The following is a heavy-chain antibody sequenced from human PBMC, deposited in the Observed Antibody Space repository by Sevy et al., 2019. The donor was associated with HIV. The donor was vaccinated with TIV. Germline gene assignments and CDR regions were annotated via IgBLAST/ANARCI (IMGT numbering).Heavy chain of an antibody. V-gene: IGHV3-48*01. J-gene: IGHJ3*02. CDR2: ITTSGGTL. CDR3: ARDKMGGSFDI. D-gene: IGHD3-16*01. CDR1: GFTFSSYD. Sequence: GGSLRLSCAASGFTFSSYDMNWVRQAPGKGLEWVSFITTSGGTLYYADSVKGRFTVSRDSAENSLYLQMNSLRVEDTAVYYCARDKMGGSFDIWGQGTMVTVSS.